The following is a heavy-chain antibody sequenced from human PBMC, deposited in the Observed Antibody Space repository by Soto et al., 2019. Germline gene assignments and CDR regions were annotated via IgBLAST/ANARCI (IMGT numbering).Heavy chain of an antibody. CDR3: ARGGITIFGVVNNWFGP. D-gene: IGHD3-3*01. J-gene: IGHJ5*02. Sequence: QVQLVQSGAEVKKPASSVNVSCKASGGTFSSYAISWVRQAPGPGLEWMGGIIPIFGTANYAQKSQGRVTITADESTSTAYMELSSPGSEVTAGYYRARGGITIFGVVNNWFGPWGQGTLVTVSP. CDR1: GGTFSSYA. CDR2: IIPIFGTA. V-gene: IGHV1-69*01.